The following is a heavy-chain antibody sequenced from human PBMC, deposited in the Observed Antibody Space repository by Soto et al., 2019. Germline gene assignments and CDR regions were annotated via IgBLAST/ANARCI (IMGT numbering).Heavy chain of an antibody. CDR3: SGGPYNYGMDV. CDR2: IRTKTNSYGT. D-gene: IGHD2-15*01. CDR1: GFTFSDYS. V-gene: IGHV3-73*01. J-gene: IGHJ6*02. Sequence: GGSLRLSCAASGFTFSDYSISWVHQASGKGLEWIGHIRTKTNSYGTAYAASVNGRFTISRDDSKNTAFLQMNSLKTEDTAVYYCSGGPYNYGMDVWGQGTTVTVSS.